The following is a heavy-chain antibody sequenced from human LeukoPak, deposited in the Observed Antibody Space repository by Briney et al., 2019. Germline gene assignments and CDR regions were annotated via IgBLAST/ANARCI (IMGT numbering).Heavy chain of an antibody. D-gene: IGHD6-13*01. CDR3: ARGGVFSSSWFAYFDY. Sequence: GESLQISCKASGDTFTNYWIAWVRQMPGKGLERMGIIYPGDSDTRYSPSVEGQVTISVDKSISTAFLQWSSLKASDTAMYYCARGGVFSSSWFAYFDYWGQGTLVTVSS. J-gene: IGHJ4*02. CDR1: GDTFTNYW. CDR2: IYPGDSDT. V-gene: IGHV5-51*01.